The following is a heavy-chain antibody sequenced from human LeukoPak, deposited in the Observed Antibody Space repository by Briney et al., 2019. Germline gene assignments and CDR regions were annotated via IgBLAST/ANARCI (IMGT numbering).Heavy chain of an antibody. D-gene: IGHD5-18*01. CDR2: IKLDGSEK. Sequence: TGGSLRLSCVASGFTFGKYWMSWVRQAPGKGLEWVANIKLDGSEKNYVDSVKGRFTISRDNTKNSLYLQMNSLRAEDTAVYYCARGGYSYGLDYWGQGTLVTVSS. CDR1: GFTFGKYW. J-gene: IGHJ4*02. CDR3: ARGGYSYGLDY. V-gene: IGHV3-7*01.